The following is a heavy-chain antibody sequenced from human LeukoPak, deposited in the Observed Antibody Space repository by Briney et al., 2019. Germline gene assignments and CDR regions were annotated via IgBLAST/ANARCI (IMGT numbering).Heavy chain of an antibody. CDR1: GFTFSSYA. CDR2: ITSSSIM. D-gene: IGHD4-17*01. J-gene: IGHJ3*02. CDR3: ARGPYGDYVDAFDI. V-gene: IGHV3-48*01. Sequence: GGSRRLSCAASGFTFSSYAMHWVRQAPGKGLEWVSYITSSSIMYYADSVKGRFTISRDNAKNSLFLQMSSLRAEDTALYYCARGPYGDYVDAFDIWGQGTMVTVSS.